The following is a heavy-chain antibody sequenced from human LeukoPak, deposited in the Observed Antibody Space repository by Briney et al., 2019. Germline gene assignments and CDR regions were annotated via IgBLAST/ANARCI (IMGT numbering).Heavy chain of an antibody. CDR1: GGSISSGGYY. J-gene: IGHJ4*02. CDR3: ARGGNWNTPHDY. V-gene: IGHV4-31*03. D-gene: IGHD1-1*01. CDR2: IYYSGST. Sequence: PSQTLSLTCTVSGGSISSGGYYWSWIRQHPGKGLEWIGYIYYSGSTYYNPSLKSRVTISVDTSKNQFSLKLSSVTAADTAVYYCARGGNWNTPHDYWGQGTLVTVSS.